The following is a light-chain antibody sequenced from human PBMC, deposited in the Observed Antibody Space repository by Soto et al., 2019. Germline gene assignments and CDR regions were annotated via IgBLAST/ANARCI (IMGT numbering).Light chain of an antibody. J-gene: IGKJ1*01. V-gene: IGKV4-1*01. CDR1: QSLLFSSNNKNY. CDR3: TQYYGTSE. Sequence: IVVTQSPDSLAVSLAERATIDCQSRQSLLFSSNNKNYLAWYQQKPGPPPSLLISCASTRESGVPDRFSGSGYGTDFPLTINSLQPEDVAVYYCTQYYGTSEFGQGTQV. CDR2: CAS.